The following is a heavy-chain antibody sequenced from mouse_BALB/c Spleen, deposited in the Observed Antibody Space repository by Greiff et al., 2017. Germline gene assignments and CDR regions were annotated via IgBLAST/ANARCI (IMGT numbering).Heavy chain of an antibody. Sequence: VQLHQSGAELMKPGASVKISCKATGYTFSSYWIEWVKQRPGHGLEWIGEILPGSGSTNYNEKFKGKATFTADTSSNTAYMQLSSLTSEDSAVYYCAYYGSSYYAMDYWGQGTSVTVSS. D-gene: IGHD1-1*01. V-gene: IGHV1-9*01. CDR1: GYTFSSYW. J-gene: IGHJ4*01. CDR2: ILPGSGST. CDR3: AYYGSSYYAMDY.